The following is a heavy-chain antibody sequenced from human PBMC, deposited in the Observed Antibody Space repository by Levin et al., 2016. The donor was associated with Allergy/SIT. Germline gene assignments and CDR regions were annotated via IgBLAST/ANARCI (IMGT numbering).Heavy chain of an antibody. Sequence: GESLKISCAASGFTFSSYAMHWVRQAPGKGLEWVAVISYDGSNKYYADSVKGRFTISRDNSKNTLYLQMNSLRAEDTAVYYCARDASHSSGGNFDYWGQGTLVTVSS. CDR1: GFTFSSYA. D-gene: IGHD6-19*01. CDR3: ARDASHSSGGNFDY. V-gene: IGHV3-30*04. J-gene: IGHJ4*02. CDR2: ISYDGSNK.